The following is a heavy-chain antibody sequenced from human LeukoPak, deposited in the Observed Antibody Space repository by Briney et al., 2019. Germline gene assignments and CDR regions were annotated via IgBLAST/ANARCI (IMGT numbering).Heavy chain of an antibody. J-gene: IGHJ4*02. CDR3: ARDSRWIQFDY. Sequence: GGSLRLSCAASGFHVVTYYMNWFRQAPGKGLEWVSGIVPSGGTTYYADSVKGRFTVSRDNSKNTLYLQVNSLRADDTAVYYCARDSRWIQFDYWGQGTLVTVSS. D-gene: IGHD5-18*01. CDR2: IVPSGGTT. CDR1: GFHVVTYY. V-gene: IGHV3-53*01.